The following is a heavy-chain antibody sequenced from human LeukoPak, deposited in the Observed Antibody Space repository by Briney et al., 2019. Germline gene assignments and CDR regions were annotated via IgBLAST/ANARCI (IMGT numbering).Heavy chain of an antibody. CDR1: GASFSSGDQY. CDR3: SRGLDSRKLGY. D-gene: IGHD3-22*01. Sequence: KSSQTLSLTCTVSGASFSSGDQYWNWIRQSPGKGLEWIGSIHPSGTLYNNPSLESRVTMSMDTSKNQSSLNLNSVTAADTAVYFCSRGLDSRKLGYWGQGTLVTVSS. CDR2: IHPSGTL. V-gene: IGHV4-31*03. J-gene: IGHJ4*02.